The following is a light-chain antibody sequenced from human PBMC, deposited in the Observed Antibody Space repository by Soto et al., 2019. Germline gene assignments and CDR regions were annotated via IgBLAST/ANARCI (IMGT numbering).Light chain of an antibody. V-gene: IGLV2-14*03. CDR1: SSAVGGYNY. CDR3: ISYTGINTWV. J-gene: IGLJ3*02. Sequence: QPVLTQPASVSGSPGQSITISCTGTSSAVGGYNYVSWFQQQPGKAPKLMIYEVSNRHSGVSNRFSGSKSGNTASLTISGLQAEDEADYYCISYTGINTWVFGGGTKVTVL. CDR2: EVS.